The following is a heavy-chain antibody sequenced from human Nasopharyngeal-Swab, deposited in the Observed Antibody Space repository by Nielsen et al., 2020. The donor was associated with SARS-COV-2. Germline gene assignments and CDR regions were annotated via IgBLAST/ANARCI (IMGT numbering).Heavy chain of an antibody. CDR1: GFTFSGSA. J-gene: IGHJ6*02. D-gene: IGHD6-19*01. V-gene: IGHV3-73*01. CDR3: ARDSSAVAGSYYYYGMDV. Sequence: GESLKISCAASGFTFSGSAMHWVRQASGKGLEWVGRIRSKANSYATAYAASVKGRFTISRDDSKNTAYLQMNSLKTEDTAVYYCARDSSAVAGSYYYYGMDVWGQGTTVTVSS. CDR2: IRSKANSYAT.